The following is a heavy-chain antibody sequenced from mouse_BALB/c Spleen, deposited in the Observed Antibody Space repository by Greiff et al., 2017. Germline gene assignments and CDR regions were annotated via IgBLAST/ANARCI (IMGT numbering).Heavy chain of an antibody. D-gene: IGHD2-4*01. V-gene: IGHV3-6*02. Sequence: EVQLQESGPGLVKPSQSLSLTCSVTGFSITSGYSCTWIRQFPGNKLEWMGYISYDGSTNYNPSLKNRISITRDTSKNQFFLKLNSVTTEDTATYYSASAYYDYAMDYWGQGTSVTVSS. CDR3: ASAYYDYAMDY. CDR1: GFSITSGYS. J-gene: IGHJ4*01. CDR2: ISYDGST.